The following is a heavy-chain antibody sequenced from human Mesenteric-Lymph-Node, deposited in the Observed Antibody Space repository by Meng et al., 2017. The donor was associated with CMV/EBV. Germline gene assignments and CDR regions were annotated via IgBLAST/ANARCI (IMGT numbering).Heavy chain of an antibody. V-gene: IGHV4-31*02. J-gene: IGHJ4*02. Sequence: WTVSGGSITSGGYYWGWIRQYPGKGLEWIGYIYHSGSAYYNPSLRSRITISLDTSRNQFSLNLNSVTAADTAVYYCAGGSRAPSYYWGQGTLVTVSS. CDR2: IYHSGSA. CDR3: AGGSRAPSYY. CDR1: GGSITSGGYY. D-gene: IGHD6-6*01.